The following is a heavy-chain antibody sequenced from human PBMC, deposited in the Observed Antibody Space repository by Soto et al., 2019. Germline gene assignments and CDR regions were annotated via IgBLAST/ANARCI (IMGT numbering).Heavy chain of an antibody. V-gene: IGHV3-23*01. J-gene: IGHJ4*02. Sequence: GGSLRLSCAASGFTFSSYAMTWVRQAPGKGLEWVSTISGTGTTTYYADSVKGRFTISRDNSKNTLYLQMNSLRTEDTAVYYCVKAVYLLDFDYWGQGTLVTVPQ. CDR1: GFTFSSYA. CDR2: ISGTGTTT. D-gene: IGHD2-8*01. CDR3: VKAVYLLDFDY.